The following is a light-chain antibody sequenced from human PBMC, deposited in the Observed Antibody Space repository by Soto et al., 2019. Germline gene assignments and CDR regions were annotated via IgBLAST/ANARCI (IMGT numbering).Light chain of an antibody. J-gene: IGKJ5*01. V-gene: IGKV1-39*01. CDR1: KDISKL. CDR3: QQSYSTPIT. Sequence: DIQMTQSRSSLSASIVDRVSFTWEESKDISKLLNWYQHKPRHPPSLLTYDASTSHFGVPSRFSGSGSGTDFTLTISSLQPEDFATYYCQQSYSTPITFGQGTRLEIK. CDR2: DAS.